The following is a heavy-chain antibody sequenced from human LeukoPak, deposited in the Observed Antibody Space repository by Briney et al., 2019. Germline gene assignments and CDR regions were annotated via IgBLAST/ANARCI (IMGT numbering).Heavy chain of an antibody. D-gene: IGHD6-19*01. CDR1: EFTFSNYW. V-gene: IGHV3-30-3*01. J-gene: IGHJ4*02. CDR3: ARDRDPIIAVAGTLDY. Sequence: GGSLRLSCAASEFTFSNYWMHWVRQAPGKGLEWVAVISYDGSNKYYADSVKGRFTISRDNSKNTLYLQMNSLRAEDTAVYYCARDRDPIIAVAGTLDYWGQGTLVTVSS. CDR2: ISYDGSNK.